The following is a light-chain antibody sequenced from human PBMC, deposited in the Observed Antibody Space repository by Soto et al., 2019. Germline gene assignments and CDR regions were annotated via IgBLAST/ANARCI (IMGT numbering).Light chain of an antibody. CDR1: QSVSSK. Sequence: IAMTQSPATVSVSQGERAALSSRASQSVSSKFAWYQQKPGQAPRLLIYDASTRATGIPARFSGSGSGTEFTLTISSLQSEDFAVYYCQQFNNWPRTFGQGTKVDIK. V-gene: IGKV3-15*01. CDR3: QQFNNWPRT. CDR2: DAS. J-gene: IGKJ1*01.